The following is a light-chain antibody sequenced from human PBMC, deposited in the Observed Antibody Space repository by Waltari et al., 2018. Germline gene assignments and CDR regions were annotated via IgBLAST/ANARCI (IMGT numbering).Light chain of an antibody. V-gene: IGLV2-14*01. Sequence: QSALTQPSVSGSPGQSITISCTGTSSDVGGYNYVSWYQQHPGKAPKLMIYDVSKRPSGVSNRFSGSKSGNTASLTISGLQAEDEADYYCSSYTSSSTYVFGTGTKVTVL. CDR2: DVS. CDR1: SSDVGGYNY. CDR3: SSYTSSSTYV. J-gene: IGLJ1*01.